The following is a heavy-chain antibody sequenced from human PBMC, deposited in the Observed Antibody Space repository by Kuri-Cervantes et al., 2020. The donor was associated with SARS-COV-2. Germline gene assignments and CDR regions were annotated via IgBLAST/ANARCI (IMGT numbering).Heavy chain of an antibody. CDR3: AREGGMVGADLDS. CDR1: GYTFTVHY. J-gene: IGHJ4*02. Sequence: ASVKVSCKASGYTFTVHYMHWVRQAPGQGLEWMGWINPNNGDTNYAPKFQGRVTMTGDTSISTAYMDLSTVTPDDTAVYYCAREGGMVGADLDSWGQGTLVTVSS. D-gene: IGHD1-26*01. CDR2: INPNNGDT. V-gene: IGHV1-2*02.